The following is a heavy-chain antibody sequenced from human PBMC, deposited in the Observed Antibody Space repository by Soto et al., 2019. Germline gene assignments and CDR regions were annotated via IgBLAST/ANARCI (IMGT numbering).Heavy chain of an antibody. CDR2: IFYGGSS. V-gene: IGHV4-30-4*01. Sequence: QVQLQESGPGLVKPSQNLSLTCTVSGDSISSANNYWSWIRQPPGKVLEWLGYIFYGGSSYYNPSLRGRLAMSVDTSKNQISLRLTSVTAADTAIYYCARDSSLVRGVVVSWGQGTLVTVSS. J-gene: IGHJ4*02. CDR3: ARDSSLVRGVVVS. D-gene: IGHD3-10*01. CDR1: GDSISSANNY.